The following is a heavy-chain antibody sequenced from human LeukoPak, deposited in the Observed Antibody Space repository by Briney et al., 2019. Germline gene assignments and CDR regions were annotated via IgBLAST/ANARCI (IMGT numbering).Heavy chain of an antibody. V-gene: IGHV4-4*07. D-gene: IGHD4-11*01. CDR2: IYTSGST. CDR1: DGSISSYY. CDR3: ARELQKWDAFDI. J-gene: IGHJ3*02. Sequence: PSETLSLTCTVSDGSISSYYWSWIRQPAGKGLEWIGHIYTSGSTNYNPSLKSRVTMSVDTSKNQFSLKLSSVTAADTAVYYCARELQKWDAFDIWGQGTMVTVSS.